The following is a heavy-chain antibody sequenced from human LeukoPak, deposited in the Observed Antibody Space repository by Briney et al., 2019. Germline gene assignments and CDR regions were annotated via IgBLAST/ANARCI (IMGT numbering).Heavy chain of an antibody. CDR2: ISSSSSYI. CDR1: GFTFSSYS. D-gene: IGHD6-13*01. CDR3: ARVLGIAAAGTDY. V-gene: IGHV3-21*01. J-gene: IGHJ4*02. Sequence: GGSLRLPCAASGFTFSSYSMNWVRQAPGKGLEWVSSISSSSSYIYYADSVKGRFTISRDNAKNSLYLQMNSLRAEDTAVYYCARVLGIAAAGTDYWGQGTLVTVSS.